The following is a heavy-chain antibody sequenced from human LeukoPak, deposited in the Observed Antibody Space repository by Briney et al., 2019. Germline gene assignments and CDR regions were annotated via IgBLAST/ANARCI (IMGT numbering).Heavy chain of an antibody. CDR2: INTDGSIT. J-gene: IGHJ4*02. Sequence: GSLRLSCAASGFTFSDYWIHWVRQAPGKGLVWVSRINTDGSITNYADSVKGRFSISRDNAKNTLYLQMSSLRAEDTAVYYCARDRGPRTGFMVREAYDYWGQGTLVTVSS. D-gene: IGHD3-10*01. V-gene: IGHV3-74*01. CDR1: GFTFSDYW. CDR3: ARDRGPRTGFMVREAYDY.